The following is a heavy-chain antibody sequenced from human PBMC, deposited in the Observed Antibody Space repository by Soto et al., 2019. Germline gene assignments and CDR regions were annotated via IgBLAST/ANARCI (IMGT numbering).Heavy chain of an antibody. D-gene: IGHD3-10*01. J-gene: IGHJ5*02. CDR3: VKNSGWFNT. Sequence: GSLRLSCAASGXPFGTTYMSWVRQAPGEGLELVSTIDGSGGITFYADSVKGRFTISRDNSRNTVYLQMNSLRGDDTALYYCVKNSGWFNTWAQGALVTVSS. CDR2: IDGSGGIT. V-gene: IGHV3-23*01. CDR1: GXPFGTTY.